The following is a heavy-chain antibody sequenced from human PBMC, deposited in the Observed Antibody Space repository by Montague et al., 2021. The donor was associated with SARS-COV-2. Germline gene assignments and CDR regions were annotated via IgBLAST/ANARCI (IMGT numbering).Heavy chain of an antibody. V-gene: IGHV4-4*06. CDR3: ARDGFYYDRSGTSNFDY. CDR2: T. J-gene: IGHJ4*02. D-gene: IGHD3-22*01. Sequence: TNYNPSLKSRVTMSVDTSENQFSLKLSSVTAADTAVYYCARDGFYYDRSGTSNFDYWGQGTLVT.